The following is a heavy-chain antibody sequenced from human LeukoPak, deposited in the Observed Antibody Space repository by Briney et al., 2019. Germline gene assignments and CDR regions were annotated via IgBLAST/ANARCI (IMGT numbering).Heavy chain of an antibody. J-gene: IGHJ5*02. Sequence: ASVKVSCKASGYTFTGYYLHWVRQAPGQGLEWMGWINPNTGGTKYAQKFQGRVTMTRDTSTSTAYVEVTRLTSDDTAVYYCARALVPAAQRLSSWGQGTLVTVSS. CDR2: INPNTGGT. D-gene: IGHD2-2*01. CDR3: ARALVPAAQRLSS. CDR1: GYTFTGYY. V-gene: IGHV1-2*02.